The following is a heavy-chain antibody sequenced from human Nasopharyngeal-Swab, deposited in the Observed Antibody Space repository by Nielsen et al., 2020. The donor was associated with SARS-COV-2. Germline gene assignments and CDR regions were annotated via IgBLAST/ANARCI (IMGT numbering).Heavy chain of an antibody. CDR2: ICYDGSNK. CDR1: GFIFIPYG. V-gene: IGHV3-33*01. J-gene: IGHJ3*01. D-gene: IGHD3-10*01. Sequence: SLKISCAASGFIFIPYGMPWFRQIPFKGLDCLPTICYDGSNKYYADSVKGRFTFSRDNSKNTLFLEMDSLRAEDTAVYYCARGSSVHAFDVWGQGTEVTVSS. CDR3: ARGSSVHAFDV.